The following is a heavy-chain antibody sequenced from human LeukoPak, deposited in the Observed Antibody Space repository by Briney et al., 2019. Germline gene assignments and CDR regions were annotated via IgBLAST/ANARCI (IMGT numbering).Heavy chain of an antibody. CDR1: GYTFTGYY. J-gene: IGHJ4*02. CDR3: AAVNRRDGYNYLDY. CDR2: INPNSGGT. D-gene: IGHD5-24*01. V-gene: IGHV1-2*02. Sequence: ASVKVSCKASGYTFTGYYMHWVRQAPGQGLEWMGWINPNSGGTNYAQKFQERVTITRDMSTSTAYMELSSLRSEDTAVYYCAAVNRRDGYNYLDYWGQGTLVTVSS.